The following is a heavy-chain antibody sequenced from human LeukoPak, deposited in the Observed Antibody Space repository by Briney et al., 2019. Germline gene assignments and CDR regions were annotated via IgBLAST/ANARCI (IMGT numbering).Heavy chain of an antibody. CDR2: IRYDGSNK. J-gene: IGHJ6*02. CDR3: AKDMWQGIAAAGTSFYYYYGMDV. Sequence: PGGSLRLSCAASGFTFSSYGMHWVRQAPGKGLEWVAFIRYDGSNKYYADSVKGRFTISRDNSKNTLYLQMNSLRAEDTALYYCAKDMWQGIAAAGTSFYYYYGMDVWGQGTTVTVSS. D-gene: IGHD6-13*01. V-gene: IGHV3-30*02. CDR1: GFTFSSYG.